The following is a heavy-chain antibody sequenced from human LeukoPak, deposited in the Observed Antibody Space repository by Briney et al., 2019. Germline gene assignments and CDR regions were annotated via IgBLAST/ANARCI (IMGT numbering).Heavy chain of an antibody. J-gene: IGHJ3*02. D-gene: IGHD3-10*01. CDR3: AKHLVRGVIHDAFDI. Sequence: GGSLRLPCAASGFTSSSYSMNWVRQAPGKGLEWVSYISRSSSTIYYADSVKGRFTISRDNSKNTLYLQMNSLRTEDTAVYYCAKHLVRGVIHDAFDIWGQGTRVTVSS. CDR1: GFTSSSYS. CDR2: ISRSSSTI. V-gene: IGHV3-48*01.